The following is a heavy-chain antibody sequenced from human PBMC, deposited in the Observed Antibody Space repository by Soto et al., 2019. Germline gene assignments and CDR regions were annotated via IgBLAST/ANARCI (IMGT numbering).Heavy chain of an antibody. V-gene: IGHV1-69*06. CDR3: ARGTIVVVPAALNHYYYGMDV. J-gene: IGHJ6*02. D-gene: IGHD2-2*01. Sequence: QVQLVQSGAEVKKPGSSVKVSCKASGGTFSSYAISWVRQAPGQGLEWMGGIIPIFGTANYAQKFQGRVTITADKSTSTAYMELSSLRSEDTAVYYCARGTIVVVPAALNHYYYGMDVWGQGTTVTVSS. CDR1: GGTFSSYA. CDR2: IIPIFGTA.